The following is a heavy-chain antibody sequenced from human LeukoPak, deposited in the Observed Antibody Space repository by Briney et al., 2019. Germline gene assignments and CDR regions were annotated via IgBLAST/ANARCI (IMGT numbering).Heavy chain of an antibody. CDR2: ISGSGGST. J-gene: IGHJ3*02. D-gene: IGHD4-17*01. CDR3: AKDLPGGDYVSGAFDI. CDR1: GFTFSSYA. V-gene: IGHV3-23*01. Sequence: GGSLRLSCAASGFTFSSYAMSWVRQAPGKGLDGVSAISGSGGSTYYADSVKGRFTISRDNSKNTLYLQMNSLRAEDTAVYYCAKDLPGGDYVSGAFDIWGQGTMVTVSS.